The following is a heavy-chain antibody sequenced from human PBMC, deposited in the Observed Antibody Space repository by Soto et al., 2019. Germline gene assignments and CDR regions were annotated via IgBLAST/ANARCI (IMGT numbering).Heavy chain of an antibody. CDR3: ARGGVFFFAAPTNPFDY. D-gene: IGHD3-10*01. CDR1: GFNFSFYA. J-gene: IGHJ4*02. V-gene: IGHV3-30*03. Sequence: GGSLKLSCAASGFNFSFYAMHWVRRAPGKGLEWVAVISFDGSNKYYADSVKGRFTVSRDNSKNTLFLQLDSLISDDTAVYYCARGGVFFFAAPTNPFDYWGQGTLVTVSS. CDR2: ISFDGSNK.